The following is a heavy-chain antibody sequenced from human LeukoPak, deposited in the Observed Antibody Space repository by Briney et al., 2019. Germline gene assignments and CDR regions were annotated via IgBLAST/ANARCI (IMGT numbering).Heavy chain of an antibody. CDR2: ISWNSGSI. CDR1: GFTFDDYA. CDR3: ASDSSSWSLGYYYMDV. D-gene: IGHD6-6*01. J-gene: IGHJ6*03. V-gene: IGHV3-9*01. Sequence: GGSLRLSCAASGFTFDDYAMHWVRQAPGKGLEWVSGISWNSGSIGYADSVKGRFTISRDNAKNSLYLQMNSLRAEDTALYYCASDSSSWSLGYYYMDVWGKGTTVTVSS.